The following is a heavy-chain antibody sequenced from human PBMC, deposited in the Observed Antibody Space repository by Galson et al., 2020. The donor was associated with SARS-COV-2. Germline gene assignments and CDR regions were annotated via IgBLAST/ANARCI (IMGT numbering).Heavy chain of an antibody. D-gene: IGHD3-9*01. CDR1: AGSISSSSYY. CDR3: ARQPVLRYFDWTSYYYGMDV. V-gene: IGHV4-39*01. Sequence: SETLSLTCTVSAGSISSSSYYWGWIRQPPGKGLEWIGSIYYSGSTYYNPSLKSRVTISVDTSKNQFSLKLSSVTAADTAVYYCARQPVLRYFDWTSYYYGMDVWGQGTTVTVSS. CDR2: IYYSGST. J-gene: IGHJ6*02.